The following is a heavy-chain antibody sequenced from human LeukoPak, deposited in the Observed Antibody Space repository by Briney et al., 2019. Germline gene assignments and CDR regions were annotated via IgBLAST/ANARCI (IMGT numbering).Heavy chain of an antibody. J-gene: IGHJ6*03. V-gene: IGHV1-69*05. CDR1: GGTFSSYA. CDR2: IIPIFGTA. D-gene: IGHD5-12*01. CDR3: ARAYSGYDSPHYYYYYMDV. Sequence: SVKVSCKASGGTFSSYAISWVRQAPGQGLEWMGGIIPIFGTANHAQKFQGRVTITTDESTSTAYMELSSLRSEDTAVYYCARAYSGYDSPHYYYYYMDVWGKGTTVTVSS.